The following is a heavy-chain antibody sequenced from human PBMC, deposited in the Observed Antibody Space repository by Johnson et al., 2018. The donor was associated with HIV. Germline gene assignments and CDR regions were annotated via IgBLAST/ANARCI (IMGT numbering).Heavy chain of an antibody. CDR1: GFTFSYYY. J-gene: IGHJ3*02. Sequence: QVQLVESGGGLVQPGGSLRLSCAASGFTFSYYYMSWIRQAPGTGLAWVSYISRSGSTIYYADSVKGRFTISRDNAKNSLYLQMNSLRAEDTAVYYCARVGEGISGKSEAFDIWGQGTMVTVSA. D-gene: IGHD1-20*01. CDR3: ARVGEGISGKSEAFDI. CDR2: ISRSGSTI. V-gene: IGHV3-11*04.